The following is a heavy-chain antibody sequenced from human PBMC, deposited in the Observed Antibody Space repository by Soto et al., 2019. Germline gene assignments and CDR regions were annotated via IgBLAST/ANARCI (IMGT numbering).Heavy chain of an antibody. J-gene: IGHJ4*02. D-gene: IGHD5-12*01. CDR1: GFTFSSYG. CDR2: IWYDGSNK. CDR3: ATRDGYNSGGEY. Sequence: GGSLRLSCAASGFTFSSYGMHWVRQAPGKGLEWVAVIWYDGSNKYYADSVKGRFTISRDNSKNTLYLQMNSLRAEDTAVYYGATRDGYNSGGEYWGQGTLVTVSS. V-gene: IGHV3-33*01.